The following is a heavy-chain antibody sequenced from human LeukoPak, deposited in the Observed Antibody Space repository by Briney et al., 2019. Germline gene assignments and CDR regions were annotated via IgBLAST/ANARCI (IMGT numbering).Heavy chain of an antibody. CDR1: GSTFTGHY. D-gene: IGHD6-19*01. CDR3: ARGYNVGWYWA. V-gene: IGHV1-2*02. CDR2: INPNSGGT. Sequence: GASVKLSCKASGSTFTGHYMLWVRQAPGQGLEWIGWINPNSGGTNYAQKFQGRVTMTRDTSISTAYMELSRLRSDDTAVYYCARGYNVGWYWAGGQGALVTVS. J-gene: IGHJ4*02.